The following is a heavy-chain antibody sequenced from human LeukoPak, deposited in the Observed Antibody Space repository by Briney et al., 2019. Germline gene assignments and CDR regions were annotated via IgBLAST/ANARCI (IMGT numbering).Heavy chain of an antibody. CDR3: ARASYGGYVGY. D-gene: IGHD5-12*01. Sequence: PGGSLRLSRAASGFTFSSYGMNWVRQAPGKGLEWVSYISSSSSTIYYADSVKGRFTISRDNAKNSLYLQMNSLRAEDTAVYYCARASYGGYVGYWGQGTLVTVSS. CDR1: GFTFSSYG. CDR2: ISSSSSTI. V-gene: IGHV3-48*01. J-gene: IGHJ4*02.